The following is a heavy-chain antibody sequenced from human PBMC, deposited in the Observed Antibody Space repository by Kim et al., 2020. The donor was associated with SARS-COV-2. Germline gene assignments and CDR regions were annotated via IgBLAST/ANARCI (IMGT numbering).Heavy chain of an antibody. CDR2: ISSSSSTI. Sequence: GGSLRLSCAASGFTFSSYSMNWVRQAPGKGLEWVSYISSSSSTIYYADSVKGRFTISRDNAKNSLYLQMNSLRDEDTAVYYCAREDIVLMVYAYFDYWGQGTLVTVSS. CDR1: GFTFSSYS. D-gene: IGHD2-8*01. V-gene: IGHV3-48*02. J-gene: IGHJ4*02. CDR3: AREDIVLMVYAYFDY.